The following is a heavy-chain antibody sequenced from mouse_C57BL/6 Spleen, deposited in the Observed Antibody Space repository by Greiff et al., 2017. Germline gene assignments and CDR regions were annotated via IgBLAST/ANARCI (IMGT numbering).Heavy chain of an antibody. V-gene: IGHV1-64*01. J-gene: IGHJ1*03. CDR2: IHPNSGST. D-gene: IGHD4-1*01. CDR1: GYTFTSYW. CDR3: ARSGANWDVYWYFDV. Sequence: QVQLQQPGAELVKPGASVKLSCKASGYTFTSYWMHWVKQRPGQGLEWIGMIHPNSGSTNYNEKFKSQATLTVDKSSSTAYMQLSSLTSEDSAVYYCARSGANWDVYWYFDVWGTGTTVTVSS.